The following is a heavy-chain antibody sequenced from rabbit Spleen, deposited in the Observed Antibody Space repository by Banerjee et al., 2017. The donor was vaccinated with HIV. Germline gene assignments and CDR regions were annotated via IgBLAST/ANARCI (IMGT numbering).Heavy chain of an antibody. CDR1: GFSFGDRDV. Sequence: QEQLEESGGGLVKPEGSLTLTCTASGFSFGDRDVMCWVRQAPGKGLEWIACINVATGKPVYATWAKGRFTISRTSSTTVTLRMTSLTAADTATYFCARDLVAVIGWNFNLWGPGTLVTVS. J-gene: IGHJ4*01. D-gene: IGHD1-1*01. CDR2: INVATGKP. CDR3: ARDLVAVIGWNFNL. V-gene: IGHV1S45*01.